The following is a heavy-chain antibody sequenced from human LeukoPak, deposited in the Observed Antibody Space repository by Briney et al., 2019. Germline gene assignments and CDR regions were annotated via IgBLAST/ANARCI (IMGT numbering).Heavy chain of an antibody. J-gene: IGHJ4*02. CDR3: ARGKDIVVVSPCDY. CDR1: GYTFTGYY. V-gene: IGHV1-2*02. Sequence: ASVKVSCKASGYTFTGYYMHWVRQAPGQGLEWMGWINPNSGGTNYAQKFQGRVTMTRDTSISTAYMELSRLRSDDTAVYYCARGKDIVVVSPCDYWGQGTLVTVSS. CDR2: INPNSGGT. D-gene: IGHD2-15*01.